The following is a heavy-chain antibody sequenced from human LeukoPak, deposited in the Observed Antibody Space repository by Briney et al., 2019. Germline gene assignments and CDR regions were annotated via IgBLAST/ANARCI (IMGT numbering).Heavy chain of an antibody. CDR2: IVPIFGTA. J-gene: IGHJ5*02. CDR3: ARGRALRKWFDP. V-gene: IGHV1-69*05. Sequence: ASLKVSCKASGGTFSRYAISWVRQAPGQGLEWMGGIVPIFGTANYAQKCQGRVTITTDESTSTAYMELSSERSEDTAVYYCARGRALRKWFDPWGQGTLVTVSS. CDR1: GGTFSRYA.